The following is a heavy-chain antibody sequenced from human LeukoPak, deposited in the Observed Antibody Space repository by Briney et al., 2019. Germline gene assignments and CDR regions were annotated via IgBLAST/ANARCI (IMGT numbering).Heavy chain of an antibody. V-gene: IGHV1-18*01. D-gene: IGHD3-3*01. Sequence: ASVKVSCKASGYTFTSYGISWVRQAPGQGLVWMGWISAYNGNTNYAQKLQGRVTMTTDTSTSTAYMELRSLRSDDTAVYYCARLYDFWSGYFLYYFDYWGQGTLVTVSS. J-gene: IGHJ4*02. CDR3: ARLYDFWSGYFLYYFDY. CDR2: ISAYNGNT. CDR1: GYTFTSYG.